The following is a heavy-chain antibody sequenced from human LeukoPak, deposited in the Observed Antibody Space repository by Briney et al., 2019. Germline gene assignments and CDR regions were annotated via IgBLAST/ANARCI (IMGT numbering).Heavy chain of an antibody. CDR1: GGSISSGSYY. D-gene: IGHD5-18*01. Sequence: PSETLSLTCTVSGGSISSGSYYWTWIRQPPGKGLEWIGFIYYSGSTNYNASLKSRVTISVDTSKNQFSLNLSSVTAADTAVYYCARGGTGMVLADYWGQGTLVTVSS. CDR2: IYYSGST. J-gene: IGHJ4*02. V-gene: IGHV4-61*01. CDR3: ARGGTGMVLADY.